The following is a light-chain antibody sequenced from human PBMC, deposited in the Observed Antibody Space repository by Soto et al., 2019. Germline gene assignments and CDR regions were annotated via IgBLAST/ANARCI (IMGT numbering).Light chain of an antibody. J-gene: IGKJ1*01. CDR3: HQYNNWPPGT. V-gene: IGKV3-15*01. CDR2: RAS. Sequence: DIQMTQSPSSLSASVGDRVTITCRASQSIRDYLAWYQHKPGQAPRLLIYRASIRATGIPARFTGTGSGTEFTLTISSLQSEDFALYYCHQYNNWPPGTFGQGTRWIS. CDR1: QSIRDY.